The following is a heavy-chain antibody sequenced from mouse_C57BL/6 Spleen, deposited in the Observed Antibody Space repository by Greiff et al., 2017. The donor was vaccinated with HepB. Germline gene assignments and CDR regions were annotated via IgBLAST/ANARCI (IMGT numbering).Heavy chain of an antibody. Sequence: QVQLQQPGAELVKPGASVKLSCKASGYTFTSYWMHWVKQRPGQGLEWIGMIHPNSGSTNYNEKFKSKATLTVDKSSSTAYMQLSSLTSEDSAVYYGAREGGLRHDFDYWGQGTTLTVSS. CDR2: IHPNSGST. CDR1: GYTFTSYW. J-gene: IGHJ2*01. V-gene: IGHV1-64*01. D-gene: IGHD2-4*01. CDR3: AREGGLRHDFDY.